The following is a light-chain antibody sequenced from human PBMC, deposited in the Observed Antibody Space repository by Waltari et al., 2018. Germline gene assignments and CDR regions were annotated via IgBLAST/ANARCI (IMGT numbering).Light chain of an antibody. CDR2: AAS. CDR3: QQLHRYPMT. CDR1: QGINTF. Sequence: IKLTQSPSPLSASVGDRVAITCRASQGINTFLAWYQQKPGKAPKLLIYAASTSQSGVPSRFSGSGSGTDFTLTISSLQPEDFATYYCQQLHRYPMTFGRGTKVEIK. J-gene: IGKJ1*01. V-gene: IGKV1-9*01.